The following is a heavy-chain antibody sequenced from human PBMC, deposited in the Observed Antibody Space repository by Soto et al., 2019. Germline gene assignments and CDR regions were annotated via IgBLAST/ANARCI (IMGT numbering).Heavy chain of an antibody. CDR1: GFTFSSYG. D-gene: IGHD3-16*01. Sequence: QVQLVESGGGVVQPGRSLRLSCAASGFTFSSYGMHWVRQAPGKGLEWVAVISYDGSNKYYADSVKGRFTISRDNSKNTLYLQMNSLRAEDTAVYYCAKAPGGAAPGARDYWGQGTLVTVSS. CDR3: AKAPGGAAPGARDY. V-gene: IGHV3-30*18. CDR2: ISYDGSNK. J-gene: IGHJ4*02.